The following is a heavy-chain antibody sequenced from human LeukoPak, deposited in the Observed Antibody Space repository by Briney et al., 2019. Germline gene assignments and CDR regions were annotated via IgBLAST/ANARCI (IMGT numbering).Heavy chain of an antibody. J-gene: IGHJ4*02. Sequence: GASVKVSCKASGYTFTSYGISWVRQAPGQGLEWMGWISAYNGNTNYAQKLQGRVTMTTDTSTSTAYMELRSLRSDDTAVYYCARVEPFGYCSSTSCYDWVYWGQGTLVTVSS. CDR2: ISAYNGNT. D-gene: IGHD2-2*03. V-gene: IGHV1-18*01. CDR3: ARVEPFGYCSSTSCYDWVY. CDR1: GYTFTSYG.